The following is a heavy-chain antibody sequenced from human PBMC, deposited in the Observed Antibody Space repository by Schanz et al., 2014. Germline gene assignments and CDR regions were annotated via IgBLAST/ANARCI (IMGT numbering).Heavy chain of an antibody. CDR3: AREQIMAAAGLVDY. J-gene: IGHJ4*01. CDR1: GFTFSSYA. V-gene: IGHV3-30-3*01. CDR2: ISNDGSIK. Sequence: GQLAESGGGVVQPGRSLRLSCAASGFTFSSYAMHWVRQAPGKGLEWVALISNDGSIKYYADSVEGRFTISRDNSRNTLYLQMNSLRAEDTAVYYCAREQIMAAAGLVDYWGHGTLVTVSS. D-gene: IGHD6-13*01.